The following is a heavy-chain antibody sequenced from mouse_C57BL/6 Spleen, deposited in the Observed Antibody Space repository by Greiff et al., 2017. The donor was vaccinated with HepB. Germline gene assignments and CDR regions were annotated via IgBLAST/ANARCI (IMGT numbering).Heavy chain of an antibody. CDR1: GFTFTDYY. CDR2: IRNKDNDYTT. D-gene: IGHD2-5*01. Sequence: EVMLVESGGGLVQPGGSLSLTCAASGFTFTDYYISWVRQPPGKALEWLGFIRNKDNDYTTEYSASLKGRFTISRDNYQSILYLQMNALRAEYSATYYCARYTPSSNSQYFDYWGQVTTLTVSS. V-gene: IGHV7-3*01. J-gene: IGHJ2*01. CDR3: ARYTPSSNSQYFDY.